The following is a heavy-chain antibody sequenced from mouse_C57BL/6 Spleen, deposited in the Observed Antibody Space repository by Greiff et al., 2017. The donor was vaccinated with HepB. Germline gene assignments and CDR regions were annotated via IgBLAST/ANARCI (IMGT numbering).Heavy chain of an antibody. V-gene: IGHV5-9*01. CDR2: ISGGGGNT. J-gene: IGHJ1*03. CDR1: GFTFSSYT. Sequence: EVKLVESGGGLVKPGGSLKLSCAASGFTFSSYTMSWVRQTPEKRLEWVATISGGGGNTYYPDSVKGRFTISRDNAKNTLYLQMSSLRSADTALYYCARTRVDWYFDVWGTGTTVTVSS. D-gene: IGHD3-1*01. CDR3: ARTRVDWYFDV.